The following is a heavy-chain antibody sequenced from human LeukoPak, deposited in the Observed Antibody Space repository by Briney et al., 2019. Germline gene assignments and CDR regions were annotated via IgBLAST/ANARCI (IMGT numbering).Heavy chain of an antibody. CDR1: GFALKSYS. V-gene: IGHV3-21*01. CDR2: ISSTSAYI. Sequence: GGSLRLSCAGSGFALKSYSLSWVRRAPGKGLEWVSSISSTSAYIYYADSVKGRFTISRDNVDNVVYLQMNSLGAEDTAVYYCARVAVSGPTGWFDSWGQGTLVIVSS. CDR3: ARVAVSGPTGWFDS. D-gene: IGHD2-8*02. J-gene: IGHJ5*01.